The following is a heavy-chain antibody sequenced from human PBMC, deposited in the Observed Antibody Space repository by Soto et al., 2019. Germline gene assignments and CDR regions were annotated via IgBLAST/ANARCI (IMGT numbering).Heavy chain of an antibody. D-gene: IGHD3-9*01. CDR3: VHWKTGTHGTICFDY. CDR2: IYRDDDK. CDR1: GFSLTSIAVGVG. J-gene: IGHJ4*02. V-gene: IGHV2-5*02. Sequence: SGRTLVNPTPTLTLTCTFSGFSLTSIAVGVGVGWIRQPPGKALEWLALIYRDDDKRYNPSLKSRLTVTKDTSQNQVVLTMTNMDAVDTGTYYCVHWKTGTHGTICFDYWGRGTLVTVSS.